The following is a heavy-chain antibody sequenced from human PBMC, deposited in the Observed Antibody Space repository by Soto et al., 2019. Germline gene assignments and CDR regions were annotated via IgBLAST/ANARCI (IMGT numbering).Heavy chain of an antibody. CDR3: ASGPYYYMDV. CDR1: GGSISSYY. Sequence: SETLSLTCTVSGGSISSYYWSWIRQPPGKGLEWIGNIYYSGSTNYNPSLKSRVTISVDTSKKQFSLKLSSVTAAGTAVYYCASGPYYYMDVWGKGTTVTVSS. V-gene: IGHV4-59*08. CDR2: IYYSGST. J-gene: IGHJ6*03.